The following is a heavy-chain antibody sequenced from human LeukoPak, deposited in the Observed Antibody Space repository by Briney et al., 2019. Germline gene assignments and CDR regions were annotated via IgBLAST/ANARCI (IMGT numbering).Heavy chain of an antibody. CDR1: GFTFSSYA. CDR2: ISYDGSNR. D-gene: IGHD3-22*01. J-gene: IGHJ4*02. V-gene: IGHV3-30*04. CDR3: TTAHYYYDSSGYYQFPDY. Sequence: GGSLRLSCTASGFTFSSYAMHWVRQAPGKGLEWVAVISYDGSNRYYADSVKGRFTISRDNSKNTLYLQMNSLRAEDTAVYYYTTAHYYYDSSGYYQFPDYWGQGTLVTVSS.